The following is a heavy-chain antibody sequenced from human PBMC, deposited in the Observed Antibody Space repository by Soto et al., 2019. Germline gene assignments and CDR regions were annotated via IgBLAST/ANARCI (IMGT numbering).Heavy chain of an antibody. J-gene: IGHJ4*02. V-gene: IGHV1-69*01. CDR3: ARDLRPGSSGQYYFDY. D-gene: IGHD6-19*01. CDR1: GGTFSSYA. Sequence: QVQLVQSGAEVKKPGSSVKVSCKASGGTFSSYAISWVRQAPGQGLEWMGGIIPIFGTANYGQKFQGRVTITADESTSTAYRELSSLRSEDTAVYYCARDLRPGSSGQYYFDYWGQGTLFTVSS. CDR2: IIPIFGTA.